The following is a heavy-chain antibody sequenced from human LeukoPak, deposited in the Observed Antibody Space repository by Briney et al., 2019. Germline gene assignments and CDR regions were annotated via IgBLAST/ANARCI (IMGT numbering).Heavy chain of an antibody. CDR1: GYSFTSYW. CDR2: IYPGDSDT. CDR3: ARHFSGSGSYYPGGY. V-gene: IGHV5-51*01. Sequence: GESLKISCKGSGYSFTSYWIGWVRQMPGKGLEWMGIIYPGDSDTRYSPSFQGQVTISADKSISTAYLQWSSLKASDTAMYYCARHFSGSGSYYPGGYWGQGTLVIVSS. D-gene: IGHD3-10*01. J-gene: IGHJ4*02.